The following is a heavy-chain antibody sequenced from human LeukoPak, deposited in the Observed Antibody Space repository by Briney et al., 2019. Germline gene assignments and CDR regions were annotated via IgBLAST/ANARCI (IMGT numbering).Heavy chain of an antibody. J-gene: IGHJ4*02. V-gene: IGHV1-2*02. CDR1: GYTFTGYY. Sequence: ASVTVSCMASGYTFTGYYMHGVRQGPGQGLEWMGWINPNSGGTNYAQKFQGRATMTRDTSISTAYMELSRLRSDDTAVYYCARDRGSGWFPDDYWGQGTLVTVSS. D-gene: IGHD6-19*01. CDR2: INPNSGGT. CDR3: ARDRGSGWFPDDY.